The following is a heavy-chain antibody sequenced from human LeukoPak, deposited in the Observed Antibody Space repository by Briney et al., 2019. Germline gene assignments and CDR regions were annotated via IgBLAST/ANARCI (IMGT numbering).Heavy chain of an antibody. V-gene: IGHV5-51*01. D-gene: IGHD3-3*01. CDR1: GYSFTSYW. CDR3: ARLSGDFWSGYYIDY. CDR2: IYPGDSDT. J-gene: IGHJ4*02. Sequence: GESLKISCKGSGYSFTSYWIGWVRPMPGKGLEWMGIIYPGDSDTRYSPSFQGQVTISADKSISTAYLQWSSLKASDTAMYYCARLSGDFWSGYYIDYWGQGTLVTVSS.